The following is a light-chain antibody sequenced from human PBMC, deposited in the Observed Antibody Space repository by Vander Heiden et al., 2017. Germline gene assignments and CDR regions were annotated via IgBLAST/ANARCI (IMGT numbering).Light chain of an antibody. CDR1: PPTSGSNA. CDR2: SNN. V-gene: IGLV1-44*01. Sequence: QSVLPPPPSASGPPGPGFTIPCSGSPPTSGSNAANWYQQLPGRAPRLLIYSNNQRPSGVPDRFSGSKAGTSASLAISGLQSEEEADYYCAAWDVSLNGHVFGTGTKVTVL. J-gene: IGLJ1*01. CDR3: AAWDVSLNGHV.